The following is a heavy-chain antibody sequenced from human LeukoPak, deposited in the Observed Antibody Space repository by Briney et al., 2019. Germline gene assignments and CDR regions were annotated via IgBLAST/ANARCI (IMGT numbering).Heavy chain of an antibody. CDR1: GGSFSGYY. D-gene: IGHD4-11*01. J-gene: IGHJ4*02. V-gene: IGHV4-34*01. CDR2: INHSGNT. CDR3: ARYSATYSFDY. Sequence: SETLSLTCAVYGGSFSGYYWSWIRQPPGKGLEWIGEINHSGNTNYNPSLKSRVTISVDTSKNQFSLQLHSVNAADTAVYYCARYSATYSFDYWGQGILVTVSS.